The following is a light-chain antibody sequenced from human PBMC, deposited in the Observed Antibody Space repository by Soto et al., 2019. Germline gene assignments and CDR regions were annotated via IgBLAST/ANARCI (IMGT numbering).Light chain of an antibody. J-gene: IGKJ4*01. V-gene: IGKV3-20*01. CDR2: GAS. Sequence: EIVLTQSPGTLSLSPGGRATLSCRASQSVSRNYLAWYQQKPGQSPRLLIYGASNRASGIPDRFSGSASGADFTLSIARLEPEDFAMYYCQQYGSTPLTFGGGTKVDIK. CDR1: QSVSRNY. CDR3: QQYGSTPLT.